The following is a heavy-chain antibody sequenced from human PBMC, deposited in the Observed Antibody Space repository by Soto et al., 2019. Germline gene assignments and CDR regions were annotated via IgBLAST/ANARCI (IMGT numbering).Heavy chain of an antibody. Sequence: SVKVSCKASGYTFTSYDINWVRQATGQGLEWMGWMNPNSGNTGYAQKFQGRVTMTRNTSISTAYMELSSLRSEDTAVYYCARGPRGGYDWGVTYYYGMDVWGQGTTVTVSS. CDR2: MNPNSGNT. D-gene: IGHD5-12*01. V-gene: IGHV1-8*01. CDR1: GYTFTSYD. CDR3: ARGPRGGYDWGVTYYYGMDV. J-gene: IGHJ6*02.